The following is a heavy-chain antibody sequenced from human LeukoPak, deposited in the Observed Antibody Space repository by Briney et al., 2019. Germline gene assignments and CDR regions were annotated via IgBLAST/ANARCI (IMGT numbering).Heavy chain of an antibody. CDR3: AKSSNYFDY. CDR1: GFTFSSYA. Sequence: PGGSLRLSCAASGFTFSSYAVSWVRQAPGRGREWFSAISGSGGSTYYADSVKGRFTISRDNTKNTLYLQMNSLRAEDTAVYYCAKSSNYFDYWGQGTLVTVSS. V-gene: IGHV3-23*01. J-gene: IGHJ4*02. CDR2: ISGSGGST.